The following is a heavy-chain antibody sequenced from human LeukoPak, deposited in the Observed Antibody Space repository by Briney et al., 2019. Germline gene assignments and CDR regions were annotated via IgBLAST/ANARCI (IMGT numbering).Heavy chain of an antibody. CDR2: IKQDGSEK. D-gene: IGHD4-23*01. Sequence: PGGSLRLSCAASGFTFSSYWMSWVRQAPGKGLEWVANIKQDGSEKYYVDSVKDRFTISRDNAKNSLYLQMNSLRAEDTAVYYCARAGDYGGPAHFDYWGQGTLVTVSS. J-gene: IGHJ4*02. CDR1: GFTFSSYW. CDR3: ARAGDYGGPAHFDY. V-gene: IGHV3-7*01.